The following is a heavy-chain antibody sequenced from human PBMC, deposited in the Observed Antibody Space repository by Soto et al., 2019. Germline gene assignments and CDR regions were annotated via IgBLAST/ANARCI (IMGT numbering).Heavy chain of an antibody. D-gene: IGHD2-21*02. Sequence: GGSQRHSYAASELKISSYAMNWIRQEPGKGLEWVSSIIGSGGSTYYTDSVKGRFVISRDNSKNTLYLQVNSLRAEDTAVYYCARESQTAPFYYWGQGTVVTVSS. CDR3: ARESQTAPFYY. CDR2: IIGSGGST. V-gene: IGHV3-23*01. CDR1: ELKISSYA. J-gene: IGHJ4*02.